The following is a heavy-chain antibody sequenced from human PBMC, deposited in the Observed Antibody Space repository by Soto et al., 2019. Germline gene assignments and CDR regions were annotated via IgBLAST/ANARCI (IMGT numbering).Heavy chain of an antibody. Sequence: EVQLLESGGGLVQPGGSLRLSCAASGFTFSSYTMNWVRQAPGKGLEWVSAISGSGASIFYADSVKDRFTISRDNFKNPLYLQMNSLRVEDTAVFYCAAGGSQTGYYFDHWGQGTLVTVSS. CDR1: GFTFSSYT. V-gene: IGHV3-23*01. D-gene: IGHD2-15*01. J-gene: IGHJ4*02. CDR3: AAGGSQTGYYFDH. CDR2: ISGSGASI.